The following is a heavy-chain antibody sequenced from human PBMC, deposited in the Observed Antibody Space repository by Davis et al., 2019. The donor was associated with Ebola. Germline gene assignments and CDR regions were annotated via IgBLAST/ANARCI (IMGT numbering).Heavy chain of an antibody. V-gene: IGHV4-59*08. D-gene: IGHD1-1*01. CDR2: TYHSGST. J-gene: IGHJ6*02. CDR1: GGSLKSYY. Sequence: SETLSLTCTVSGGSLKSYYWSWIRQPPGKGLEWIGHTYHSGSTNSNPSLESRVTISVDTSKNQFSLEVTSVTAADTAVYYCARQTYDTVDYYYYGMDVWGHGTTVTVSS. CDR3: ARQTYDTVDYYYYGMDV.